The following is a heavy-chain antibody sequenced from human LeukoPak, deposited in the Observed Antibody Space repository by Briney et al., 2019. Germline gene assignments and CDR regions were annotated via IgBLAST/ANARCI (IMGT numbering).Heavy chain of an antibody. CDR1: GYTFTSYG. Sequence: ASVTVSFKSSGYTFTSYGISWVRQAPGQGLEWMGWISAYNGNTNYAQKLQGRVTMTTDTSTSTAYMELRSLRSDDTAVYYSARDRNTVTTPLVYSGQGTLVTVSS. J-gene: IGHJ4*02. CDR2: ISAYNGNT. CDR3: ARDRNTVTTPLVY. D-gene: IGHD4-11*01. V-gene: IGHV1-18*01.